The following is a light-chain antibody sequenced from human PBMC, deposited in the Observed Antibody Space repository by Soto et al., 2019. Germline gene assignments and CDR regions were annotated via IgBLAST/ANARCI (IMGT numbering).Light chain of an antibody. CDR3: QQGYTTRWT. CDR2: ATS. CDR1: QNIRSY. V-gene: IGKV1-39*01. J-gene: IGKJ1*01. Sequence: DIPMTQSPTSLPASVGDTITITCRASQNIRSYLNWYQQKPGKAPDLLIYATSILQTGVPSRFSGSGTGTDFTLTINGLHPEDFATYFCQQGYTTRWTFGQGTKVEVQ.